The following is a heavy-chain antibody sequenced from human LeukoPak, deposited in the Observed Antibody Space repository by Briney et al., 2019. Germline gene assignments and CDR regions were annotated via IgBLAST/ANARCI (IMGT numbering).Heavy chain of an antibody. CDR2: INSDGSST. CDR1: GFTFSSYW. J-gene: IGHJ4*02. V-gene: IGHV3-74*01. D-gene: IGHD3-22*01. CDR3: ARAYGSSGYFQLPIDY. Sequence: GGSLRLSCAASGFTFSSYWMHWVRQAPGKGLVWVSRINSDGSSTSYADSVKGRFTISRDNAKNTLYLQMNSLGAEDTALYYCARAYGSSGYFQLPIDYWGQGTLVTVSS.